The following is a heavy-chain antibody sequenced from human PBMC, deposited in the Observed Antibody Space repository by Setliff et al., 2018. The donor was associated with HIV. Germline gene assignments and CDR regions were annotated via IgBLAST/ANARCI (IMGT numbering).Heavy chain of an antibody. J-gene: IGHJ6*02. V-gene: IGHV4-4*09. D-gene: IGHD6-13*01. Sequence: TSETLSLTCTVSGGSINSYYGSWIRQPPGKGLEWIGYIYATGSTNYNPSLKGRVTVSVDTAKNQFSLRLSSVTAADTAVYYCARHPPHYSTWPYYYYGMDVWGQGTTVTVSS. CDR2: IYATGST. CDR1: GGSINSYY. CDR3: ARHPPHYSTWPYYYYGMDV.